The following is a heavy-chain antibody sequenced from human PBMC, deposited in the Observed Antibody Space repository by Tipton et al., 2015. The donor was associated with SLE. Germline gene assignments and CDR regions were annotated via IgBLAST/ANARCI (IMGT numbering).Heavy chain of an antibody. CDR2: ITSSSFYM. V-gene: IGHV3-21*03. D-gene: IGHD3-22*01. J-gene: IGHJ4*02. CDR1: GFTFSTYT. CDR3: ATDRGYYDLDY. Sequence: SLRLSCAASGFTFSTYTLNWVRQAPGKGLEWVSSITSSSFYMYYADSVKGRFTISRDNAKNSLYLQMNSLRAEDTAVYYCATDRGYYDLDYWGQGALVTVSS.